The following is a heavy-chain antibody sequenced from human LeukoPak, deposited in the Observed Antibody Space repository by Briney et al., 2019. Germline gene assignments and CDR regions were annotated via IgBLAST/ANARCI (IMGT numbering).Heavy chain of an antibody. J-gene: IGHJ4*02. D-gene: IGHD6-19*01. CDR1: GYTFTGYY. V-gene: IGHV1-2*02. CDR2: INPNSGGT. CDR3: ARQVAVAGTTDY. Sequence: ASVKVSCKASGYTFTGYYMHWVRQAPGQGLEWMGWINPNSGGTNYAQKFQGRVTMTRDTSISTAYMELSRLRSDDTAVYYCARQVAVAGTTDYWGQGTLVTVSS.